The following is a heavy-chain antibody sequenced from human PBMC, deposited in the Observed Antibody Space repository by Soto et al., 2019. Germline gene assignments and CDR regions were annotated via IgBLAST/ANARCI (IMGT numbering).Heavy chain of an antibody. CDR2: ISAYNGNT. CDR3: ARDRWSMVYDYGMDV. D-gene: IGHD2-8*01. J-gene: IGHJ6*02. CDR1: GYTFTSYG. V-gene: IGHV1-18*01. Sequence: QVQLVQSGAEVKKPGASVKVSCKASGYTFTSYGISWVRQAPGQGLEWMGWISAYNGNTNYAQKLQGRVTMTTDTSTSTAYMERRSLRSADTAVYYCARDRWSMVYDYGMDVWGQGTTVTVSS.